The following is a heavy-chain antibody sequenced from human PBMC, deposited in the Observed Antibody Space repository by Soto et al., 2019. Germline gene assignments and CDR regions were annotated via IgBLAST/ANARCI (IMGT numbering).Heavy chain of an antibody. CDR1: GFTLSGRS. CDR2: IDNAGTDS. D-gene: IGHD3-10*01. Sequence: EVQLVESGGGLVQPGGSLRLSCAASGFTLSGRSMHWVRQAPGKGLVWVSGIDNAGTDSTYAGSVKGRFTSSRDNAKNMLYLQMDSLRVEDRAVYYCARGWFGPDVWGKGTAVTVSS. J-gene: IGHJ6*04. CDR3: ARGWFGPDV. V-gene: IGHV3-74*01.